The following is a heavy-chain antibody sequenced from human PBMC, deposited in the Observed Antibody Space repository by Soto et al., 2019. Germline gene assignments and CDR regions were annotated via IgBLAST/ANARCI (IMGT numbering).Heavy chain of an antibody. D-gene: IGHD6-6*01. CDR1: GFSFDGYA. Sequence: GGSLRLSCAASGFSFDGYAMNWVRQPPGKGLEWVSGISWNSGNIDYADSVKGRFTISRDNAKNSLYLQMNSLRAEDTALYYCVKASTYSSSQGWFDPWGQGTMVTGLL. J-gene: IGHJ5*02. V-gene: IGHV3-9*01. CDR3: VKASTYSSSQGWFDP. CDR2: ISWNSGNI.